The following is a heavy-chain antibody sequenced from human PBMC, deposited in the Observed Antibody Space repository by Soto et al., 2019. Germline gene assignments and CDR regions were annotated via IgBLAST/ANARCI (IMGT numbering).Heavy chain of an antibody. Sequence: QVQLQESGPGLVKPSQTLSLTCTVSGGSISSGGYYWSWIRQHPGKGLEWIGYIYYSGSTYYNPSLKSRXXIXGXXSKNQFSLKLSSVTAADTAVYYCARLSIAAAVFDYWGQGTLVTVSS. J-gene: IGHJ4*02. D-gene: IGHD6-13*01. CDR3: ARLSIAAAVFDY. CDR2: IYYSGST. CDR1: GGSISSGGYY. V-gene: IGHV4-31*03.